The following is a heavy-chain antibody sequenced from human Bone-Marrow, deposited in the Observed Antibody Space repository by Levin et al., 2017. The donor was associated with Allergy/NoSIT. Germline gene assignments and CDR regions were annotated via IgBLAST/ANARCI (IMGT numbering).Heavy chain of an antibody. CDR3: TRERPKYYDFWTGYSPLEN. CDR1: GFKLDEYV. CDR2: VRSTPYNGTT. D-gene: IGHD3-3*01. V-gene: IGHV3-49*04. J-gene: IGHJ4*02. Sequence: GESLKISCPASGFKLDEYVMNWVRQAPGKGLEWVAIVRSTPYNGTTEYAASVRGRFTISRDDSKGMTYLQMNSLRVEDTAVYYCTRERPKYYDFWTGYSPLENWGRGTLVTVSS.